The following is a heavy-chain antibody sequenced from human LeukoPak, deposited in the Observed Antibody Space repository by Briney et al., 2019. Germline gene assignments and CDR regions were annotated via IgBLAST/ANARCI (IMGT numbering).Heavy chain of an antibody. CDR1: GYTFTSYD. Sequence: ASVKVSCKASGYTFTSYDIHWVRQATGQGLEWMGWMNPNSGNTGYAHKFQGRVTMTRNTSISTAYMEMSSLRSEDTAVYYCARARRYNWNDGAVNYYYYYYGMDVWGQGTTVTVSS. V-gene: IGHV1-8*01. CDR3: ARARRYNWNDGAVNYYYYYYGMDV. CDR2: MNPNSGNT. D-gene: IGHD1-1*01. J-gene: IGHJ6*02.